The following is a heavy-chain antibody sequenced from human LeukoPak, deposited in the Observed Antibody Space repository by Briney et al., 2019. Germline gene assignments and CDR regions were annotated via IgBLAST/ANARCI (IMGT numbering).Heavy chain of an antibody. CDR1: GFTFSSYW. Sequence: GGSLRLSCAASGFTFSSYWMNWARQAPGKGLEWVASINHNGNVNYYVDSVKGRVTISRDNAKNSLYLQMSNLGAEHTAVHFCARGGGLDVWGQGATVTVSS. V-gene: IGHV3-7*03. CDR2: INHNGNVN. D-gene: IGHD3-16*01. J-gene: IGHJ6*02. CDR3: ARGGGLDV.